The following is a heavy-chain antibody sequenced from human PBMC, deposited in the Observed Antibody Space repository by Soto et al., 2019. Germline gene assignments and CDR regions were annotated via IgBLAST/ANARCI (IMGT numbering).Heavy chain of an antibody. CDR3: ARDPGYDILTGYSGRNWFDP. Sequence: EVQLVESGGGLVQPGGSLRLSCAASGFTFSSYWMHWVRQAPGKGLVWVSRINSDGSSTSYADSVKGRFTISRDNAKNTLYLKMNSLRAEDTAVYYCARDPGYDILTGYSGRNWFDPWGQGTLVTVSS. J-gene: IGHJ5*02. CDR1: GFTFSSYW. D-gene: IGHD3-9*01. V-gene: IGHV3-74*01. CDR2: INSDGSST.